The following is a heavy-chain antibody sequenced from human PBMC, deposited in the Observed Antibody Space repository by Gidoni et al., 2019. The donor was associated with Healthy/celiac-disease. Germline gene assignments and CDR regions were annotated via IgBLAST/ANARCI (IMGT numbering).Heavy chain of an antibody. Sequence: EVQLVESGGVGVQHGGSLRLSCAASGLTFDDYTMHWVRQAPGKGLEWVSLISWDGGSTHYADSVKGLFTISRDNSNNSLYLQMTSLRTEDTALYYCAKDGGAYWGQGTLVTVSS. J-gene: IGHJ4*02. D-gene: IGHD3-16*01. V-gene: IGHV3-43*01. CDR1: GLTFDDYT. CDR2: ISWDGGST. CDR3: AKDGGAY.